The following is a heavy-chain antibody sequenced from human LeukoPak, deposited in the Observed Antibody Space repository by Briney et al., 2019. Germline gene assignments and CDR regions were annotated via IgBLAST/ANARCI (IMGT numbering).Heavy chain of an antibody. D-gene: IGHD6-13*01. CDR2: ISAYDGNT. Sequence: ASVKVSCRASGYTFTSYGFTWVRQAPGQGPEWMGWISAYDGNTNSAQKFQGRVTMTTDTSSSTAYMELRSLTSDDTAVYYCAREDSSSCDYWGQGTLVTVSS. J-gene: IGHJ4*02. CDR3: AREDSSSCDY. CDR1: GYTFTSYG. V-gene: IGHV1-18*01.